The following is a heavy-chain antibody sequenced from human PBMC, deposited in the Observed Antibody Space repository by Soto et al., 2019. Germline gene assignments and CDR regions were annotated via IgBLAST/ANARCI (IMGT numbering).Heavy chain of an antibody. J-gene: IGHJ5*02. Sequence: GGSLRLSCAASGFTFSSYSMNWVRQAPGKGLEWVSSISSSSSYIYYADSVKGRFTISRDNAKNSLYLQMNSLRAEDTAVYYCARVTAEDDYGDYGGWFDPWGQGTLVTVSS. V-gene: IGHV3-21*01. CDR3: ARVTAEDDYGDYGGWFDP. D-gene: IGHD4-17*01. CDR2: ISSSSSYI. CDR1: GFTFSSYS.